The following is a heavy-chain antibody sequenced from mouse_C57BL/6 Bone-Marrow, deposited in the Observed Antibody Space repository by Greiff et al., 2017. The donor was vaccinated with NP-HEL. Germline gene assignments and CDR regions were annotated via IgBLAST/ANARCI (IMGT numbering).Heavy chain of an antibody. CDR2: ISDGGSYT. D-gene: IGHD1-1*01. J-gene: IGHJ4*01. CDR3: ARAPQFITTVVATLYYAMDY. Sequence: DVQLVESGGGLVKPGGSLKLSCAASGFTFSSYAMSWVRQTPEKRLEWVATISDGGSYTYYPDNVKGRFTISRDNAKNNLYLQMSHLKSEDTAMYYCARAPQFITTVVATLYYAMDYRGQGTSVTVSS. CDR1: GFTFSSYA. V-gene: IGHV5-4*01.